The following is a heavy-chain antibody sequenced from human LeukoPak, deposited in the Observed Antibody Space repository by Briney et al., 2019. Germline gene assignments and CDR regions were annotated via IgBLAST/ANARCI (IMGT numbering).Heavy chain of an antibody. CDR2: ISAYNGNT. CDR1: GYTFTSYG. Sequence: ASVKVSRKASGYTFTSYGISWVRQAPGQGLEWMGWISAYNGNTNYAQKLQGRVTMTTDTSTSTAYMELRSLRSDDTAVYYCARDPLYSSSWYAFFDYWGQGTLVTVSS. D-gene: IGHD6-13*01. J-gene: IGHJ4*02. CDR3: ARDPLYSSSWYAFFDY. V-gene: IGHV1-18*01.